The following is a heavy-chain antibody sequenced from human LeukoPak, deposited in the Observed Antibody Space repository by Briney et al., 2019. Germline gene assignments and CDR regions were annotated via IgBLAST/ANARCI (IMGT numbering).Heavy chain of an antibody. CDR3: ARDYEEGSSGYYWGFDY. CDR1: GFTFSSYA. D-gene: IGHD3-22*01. J-gene: IGHJ4*02. V-gene: IGHV3-30*01. Sequence: GGSLRLSCAASGFTFSSYAMHWVRQAPGKGLEWVAVISYDGSNKYYADSVKGRFTISRDNSKNTLYLQMNSLRAEDTAVYYCARDYEEGSSGYYWGFDYWGQGTLVNVSS. CDR2: ISYDGSNK.